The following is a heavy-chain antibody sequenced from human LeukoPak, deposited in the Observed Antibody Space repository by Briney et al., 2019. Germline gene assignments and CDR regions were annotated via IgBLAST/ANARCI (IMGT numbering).Heavy chain of an antibody. CDR3: AKYGSGSYYPFDY. J-gene: IGHJ4*02. CDR1: GFTVSSNS. CDR2: ISGSGGST. D-gene: IGHD3-10*01. V-gene: IGHV3-23*01. Sequence: GGSLRLSCTVSGFTVSSNSMSWVRQAPGKGLEWVSAISGSGGSTYYADSVKGRFTISRDNSKNTLYLQMNSLRAEDTAVYYCAKYGSGSYYPFDYWGQGTLVTVSS.